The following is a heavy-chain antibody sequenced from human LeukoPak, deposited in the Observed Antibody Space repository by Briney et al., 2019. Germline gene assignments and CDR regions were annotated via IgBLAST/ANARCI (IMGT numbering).Heavy chain of an antibody. CDR1: GFTFNDYY. CDR2: ISSSGSDI. V-gene: IGHV3-11*01. CDR3: ARQNGGAEYGDYGH. J-gene: IGHJ4*02. Sequence: PGGSLRLSCAASGFTFNDYYMTWIRQAPGKGLEWVSYISSSGSDIFYADSVKGRFTISRDNAKNSLYLQMTSLRAEDTALYYCARQNGGAEYGDYGHWGQGILVTVSS. D-gene: IGHD4-17*01.